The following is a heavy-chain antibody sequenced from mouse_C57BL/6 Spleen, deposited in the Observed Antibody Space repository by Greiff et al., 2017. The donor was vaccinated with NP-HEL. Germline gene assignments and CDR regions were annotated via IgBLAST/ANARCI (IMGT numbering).Heavy chain of an antibody. CDR3: TIGVYGHYPGYFGY. V-gene: IGHV1-5*01. Sequence: VQLQQSGTVLARPGASVKMSCKTSGYTFTSYWMHWVKQRPGQGLEWIGAIYPGNSDTSYNQKFKGKAILTAVTAESTHYMELSSLANDDSSVYYFTIGVYGHYPGYFGYWGQGATLTFSS. D-gene: IGHD2-1*01. CDR2: IYPGNSDT. J-gene: IGHJ2*01. CDR1: GYTFTSYW.